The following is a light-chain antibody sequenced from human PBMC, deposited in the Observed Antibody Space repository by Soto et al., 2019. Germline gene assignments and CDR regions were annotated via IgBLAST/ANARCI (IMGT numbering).Light chain of an antibody. CDR3: QHYNSYSGA. J-gene: IGKJ1*01. Sequence: DIQMTQSPSTLSASVGDRVTITCRASQSISCWLAWYQQKPGKAPNLLIYKASSLESGVPSRFSGSGSGTEFTLTISSLQPDDFATYYCQHYNSYSGAFGQGTKVDIK. CDR1: QSISCW. V-gene: IGKV1-5*03. CDR2: KAS.